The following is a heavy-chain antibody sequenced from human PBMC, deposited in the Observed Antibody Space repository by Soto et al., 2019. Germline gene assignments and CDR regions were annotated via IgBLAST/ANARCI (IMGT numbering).Heavy chain of an antibody. Sequence: LRLSCAASGFTFSSYSMNWVRQAPGKGLEWVSSISSSSSYIYYADSVKGRFTISRDNAKNSLYLQMNSLRAEDTAVYYCARGRGSYPNYFDYWGQGTLVTVSS. J-gene: IGHJ4*02. CDR2: ISSSSSYI. V-gene: IGHV3-21*01. CDR3: ARGRGSYPNYFDY. CDR1: GFTFSSYS. D-gene: IGHD1-26*01.